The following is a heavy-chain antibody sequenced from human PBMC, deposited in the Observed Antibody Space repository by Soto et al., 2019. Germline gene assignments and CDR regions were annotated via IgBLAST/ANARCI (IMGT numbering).Heavy chain of an antibody. V-gene: IGHV1-8*01. Sequence: ASVKVSCKASGYTFTSYDINWVRQATGQGPEWMGWMNPNSGNTGYAQKFQGRVTMTRNTSISTAYMELSSLRSEDTAVYYCASNTVTTSNWFDPWGQGTLVTVSS. CDR3: ASNTVTTSNWFDP. CDR2: MNPNSGNT. CDR1: GYTFTSYD. J-gene: IGHJ5*02. D-gene: IGHD4-4*01.